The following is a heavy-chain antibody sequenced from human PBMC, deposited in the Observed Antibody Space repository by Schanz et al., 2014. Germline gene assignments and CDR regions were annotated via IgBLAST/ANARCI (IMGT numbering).Heavy chain of an antibody. CDR1: GFTFSDYY. Sequence: QVQLVESGGGLVKPGGSLRLSCAASGFTFSDYYMTWMRQAPGKGLEWVSVISARGEVSKYSDSVKGRFIVSRDNSRATLFLQMDSLRATDTAFYYCAKWEDIVPEPEPMRGWFDSWGQGILVTVSA. CDR3: AKWEDIVPEPEPMRGWFDS. V-gene: IGHV3-11*05. D-gene: IGHD2-8*01. J-gene: IGHJ5*01. CDR2: ISARGEVS.